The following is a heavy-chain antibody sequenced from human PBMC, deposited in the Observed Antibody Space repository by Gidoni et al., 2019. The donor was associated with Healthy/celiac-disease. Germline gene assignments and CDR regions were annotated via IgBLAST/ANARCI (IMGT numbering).Heavy chain of an antibody. J-gene: IGHJ4*02. V-gene: IGHV4-59*01. CDR3: ARGDGSGSYYKKPFDY. CDR1: GGSISSYY. D-gene: IGHD3-10*01. Sequence: QVQLQESGPGLVKPSETLSLTCTVSGGSISSYYWSWIRQPPGKGLEWIGYIYYSGSTNYNPSLKSRVTISVDTSKNQFSLKLSSVTAADTAVYYCARGDGSGSYYKKPFDYWGQGTLVTVSS. CDR2: IYYSGST.